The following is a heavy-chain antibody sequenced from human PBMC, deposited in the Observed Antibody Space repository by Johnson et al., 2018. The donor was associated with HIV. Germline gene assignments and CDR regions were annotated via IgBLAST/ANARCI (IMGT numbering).Heavy chain of an antibody. D-gene: IGHD1-26*01. CDR1: GFTFSDYY. Sequence: EMQLVESGGGLVKPGGSLRLSCAASGFTFSDYYMSWIRQAPGKGLEWVSVIYSGGSTYYVDSAKGRFTISRDNSKNTLYLQMNSLSAEDTAVYYCAKPLVGATRDDAFDVWGQGTMVTVSS. V-gene: IGHV3-66*02. CDR3: AKPLVGATRDDAFDV. CDR2: IYSGGST. J-gene: IGHJ3*01.